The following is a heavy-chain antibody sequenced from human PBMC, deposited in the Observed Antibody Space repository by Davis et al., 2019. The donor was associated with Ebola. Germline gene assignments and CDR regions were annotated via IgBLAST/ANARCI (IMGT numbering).Heavy chain of an antibody. CDR3: TTVTDYGMDV. CDR1: GFTFSSYR. J-gene: IGHJ6*04. CDR2: ISSSSGYI. Sequence: GGSLRLSCAASGFTFSSYRMNWVRQAPGKGLEWVSSISSSSGYIYYADSVKGRFTISRDNAKNSLYLQMSSLRAEDTAVYYCTTVTDYGMDVWGKGTTVTVSS. V-gene: IGHV3-21*03.